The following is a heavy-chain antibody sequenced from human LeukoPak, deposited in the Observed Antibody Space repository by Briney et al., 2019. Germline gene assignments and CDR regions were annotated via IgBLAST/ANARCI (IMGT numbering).Heavy chain of an antibody. CDR1: GFTFSSYW. D-gene: IGHD3-22*01. V-gene: IGHV3-7*01. CDR3: ARDIYYYDSSGYPDY. CDR2: IKQDGSEK. J-gene: IGHJ4*02. Sequence: GGSLRLSCAASGFTFSSYWMSWVRQAPGKGLEWVANIKQDGSEKYYVDSVKGRFTISRDNAKNSLYLQMNSLRAEDTAVYYCARDIYYYDSSGYPDYWGQGTLVTVSS.